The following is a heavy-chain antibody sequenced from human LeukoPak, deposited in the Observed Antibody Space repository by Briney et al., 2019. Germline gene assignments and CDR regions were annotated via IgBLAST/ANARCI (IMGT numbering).Heavy chain of an antibody. V-gene: IGHV3-11*01. D-gene: IGHD6-13*01. Sequence: GGSLRLSCAASGFTFSDYYMSWIRQAPGKGLEWVSYISSSGSTIYYADSVKGRFTISRDNAKNSLYLQMNSLRAEDTAEYYCARDGDGSSWSRSDAFDIWGQGTMVTVSS. CDR2: ISSSGSTI. CDR1: GFTFSDYY. CDR3: ARDGDGSSWSRSDAFDI. J-gene: IGHJ3*02.